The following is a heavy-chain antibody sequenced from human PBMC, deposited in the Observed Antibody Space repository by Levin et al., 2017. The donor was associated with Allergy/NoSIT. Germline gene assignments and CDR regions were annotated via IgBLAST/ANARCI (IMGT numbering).Heavy chain of an antibody. J-gene: IGHJ2*01. CDR2: IYSGGST. D-gene: IGHD2-8*01. CDR3: ARGWWMGDYYFDL. Sequence: GESLKISCAASGFSVSNNYMTWVRQPPGKGLEWVSFIYSGGSTYYADSVKGRFTISRDNSKNTLSLQMDSLRAEDTAVYYCARGWWMGDYYFDLWGRGTLVTVSS. CDR1: GFSVSNNY. V-gene: IGHV3-53*01.